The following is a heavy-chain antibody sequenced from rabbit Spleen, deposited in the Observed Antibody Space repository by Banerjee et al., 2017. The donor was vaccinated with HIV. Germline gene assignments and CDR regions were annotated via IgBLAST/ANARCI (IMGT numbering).Heavy chain of an antibody. V-gene: IGHV1S45*01. J-gene: IGHJ6*01. CDR2: IYGGSSGTT. Sequence: QEQLTETGGGLVQPGASLTLTCTASGFSFSNGYDISWVRQAPGKGLEWIACIYGGSSGTTYYANWAVGRFTISKTSSTTVTLRMTSLTAAGTATYFCARDTYGDGGYVYAFNFWGPGTLVTVS. CDR3: ARDTYGDGGYVYAFNF. D-gene: IGHD6-1*01. CDR1: GFSFSNGYD.